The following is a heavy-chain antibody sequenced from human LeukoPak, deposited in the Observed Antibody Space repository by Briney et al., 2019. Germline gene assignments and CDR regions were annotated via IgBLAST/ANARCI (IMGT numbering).Heavy chain of an antibody. CDR2: ISSSSSTI. D-gene: IGHD2-15*01. CDR3: ARSKDQDIVVVVAASESAFDI. Sequence: GGSLRLSCAASGFTFSSYSMNRVRQAPGRGLEWVSYISSSSSTIYYADSVKGRFTISRDNAKNSLYLQMNSLRAEDTAVYYCARSKDQDIVVVVAASESAFDIWGQGTMVTVSS. CDR1: GFTFSSYS. J-gene: IGHJ3*02. V-gene: IGHV3-48*01.